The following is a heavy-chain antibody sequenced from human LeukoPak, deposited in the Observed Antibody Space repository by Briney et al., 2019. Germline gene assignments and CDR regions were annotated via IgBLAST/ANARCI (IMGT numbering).Heavy chain of an antibody. CDR2: IIPILGIA. CDR1: GGTFSSYA. CDR3: ARVGYYYDSSGYPPVDY. D-gene: IGHD3-22*01. V-gene: IGHV1-69*04. J-gene: IGHJ4*02. Sequence: HVASVKVSCKASGGTFSSYAISWVRQAPGQGLEWMGRIIPILGIANYAQKFQGRVTITADKSTSTAYMELSCLRSEDTAVYYCARVGYYYDSSGYPPVDYWGQGTLVTVSS.